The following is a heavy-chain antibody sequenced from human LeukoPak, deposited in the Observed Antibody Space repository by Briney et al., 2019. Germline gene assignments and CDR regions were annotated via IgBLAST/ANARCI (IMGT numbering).Heavy chain of an antibody. V-gene: IGHV3-23*01. Sequence: GGSLRLSCAASGFTFRNYAMSWVRLAPGKGLEWVSAISSPGASTYYADSVKGRFTISRDNSKNTLYLQMNSLRAEDTAVYYCATLDRRSAGTDYWGQGTLVSVSS. J-gene: IGHJ4*02. D-gene: IGHD6-13*01. CDR2: ISSPGAST. CDR1: GFTFRNYA. CDR3: ATLDRRSAGTDY.